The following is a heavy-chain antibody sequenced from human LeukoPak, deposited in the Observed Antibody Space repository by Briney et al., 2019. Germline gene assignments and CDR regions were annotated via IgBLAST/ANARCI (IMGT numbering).Heavy chain of an antibody. J-gene: IGHJ4*02. CDR1: GYTFTSYD. CDR2: MNPNSGNT. CDR3: ARMFYGDYVGYFDY. V-gene: IGHV1-8*01. D-gene: IGHD4-17*01. Sequence: ASVKVSCKASGYTFTSYDINWVRQATGQGLEWMGWMNPNSGNTGYAQKFQGRVTMTRDTSTSTVYMELSSLRSEDTAVYYCARMFYGDYVGYFDYWGQGTLVTVSS.